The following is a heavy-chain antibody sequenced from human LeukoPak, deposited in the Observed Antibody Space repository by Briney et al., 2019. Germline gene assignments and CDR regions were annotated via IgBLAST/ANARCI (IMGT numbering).Heavy chain of an antibody. J-gene: IGHJ4*02. V-gene: IGHV4-39*01. CDR1: GGPIRSSYYY. CDR3: ARHNKKMSSSGWFIPRDEY. CDR2: IYDSGST. D-gene: IGHD6-19*01. Sequence: PSETLSLTCTVSGGPIRSSYYYWGWIRQPPGKGLEWIGSIYDSGSTYYNPSLKSRVTISVDTSKNQFSLKLNSVTAADTAVYYCARHNKKMSSSGWFIPRDEYWGQGTLVTVSS.